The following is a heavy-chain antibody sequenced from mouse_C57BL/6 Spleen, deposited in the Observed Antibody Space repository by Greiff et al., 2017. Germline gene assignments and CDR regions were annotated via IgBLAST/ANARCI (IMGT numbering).Heavy chain of an antibody. CDR1: GFTFSSYA. J-gene: IGHJ4*01. CDR2: ISDGGSYT. D-gene: IGHD2-5*01. CDR3: ARDRGIVTASYYAMDY. V-gene: IGHV5-4*01. Sequence: EVMLVESGGGLVKPGGSLKLSCAASGFTFSSYAMSWVRQTPEKRLEWVATISDGGSYTYYPDNVQGRFTISRDNAKNNLYLQMSHLKSEDTAMYYCARDRGIVTASYYAMDYWGQGTSDTVSS.